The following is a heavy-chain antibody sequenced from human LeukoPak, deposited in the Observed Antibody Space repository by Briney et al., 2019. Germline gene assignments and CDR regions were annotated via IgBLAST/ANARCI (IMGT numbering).Heavy chain of an antibody. J-gene: IGHJ5*02. CDR3: ARGPSMVRGVIRNWFDP. CDR1: GYTFTSYG. Sequence: ASVKVSCKASGYTFTSYGISWVRQAPGQGLEWMGWISAYNGNTNYSQKFQGRVTITRDTSASTAYMELSSLRSEDTAVYYCARGPSMVRGVIRNWFDPWGQGTLVTVSS. D-gene: IGHD3-10*01. CDR2: ISAYNGNT. V-gene: IGHV1-18*01.